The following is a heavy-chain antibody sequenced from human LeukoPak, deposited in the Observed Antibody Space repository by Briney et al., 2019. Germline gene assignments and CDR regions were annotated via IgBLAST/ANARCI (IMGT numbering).Heavy chain of an antibody. V-gene: IGHV4-39*01. CDR2: INLSGNT. CDR3: ARWATVNLGRFFDY. Sequence: PSDTLSLTCTVSGGSVISSSYNWGWIRQPPGKGLEWIGNINLSGNTHYNASLKSRVTISVDTSKNQFSLKLNSVTAADTAVYYCARWATVNLGRFFDYWGRGTLVTVSS. J-gene: IGHJ4*02. CDR1: GGSVISSSYN. D-gene: IGHD3-16*01.